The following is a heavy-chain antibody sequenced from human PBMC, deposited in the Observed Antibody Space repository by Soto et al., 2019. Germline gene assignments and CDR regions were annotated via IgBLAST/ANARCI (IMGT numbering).Heavy chain of an antibody. Sequence: ASVKVSCKASGYTFIGYYMHWVRQAPGKGLEWMGWIKPDSGGTDYAQKFRGRVTMTRDTSISTAYIELSRLTSDDAAVYYCARALGIRVVLYYFGSPGQSTLVPVS. D-gene: IGHD2-15*01. CDR1: GYTFIGYY. CDR2: IKPDSGGT. J-gene: IGHJ4*02. V-gene: IGHV1-2*02. CDR3: ARALGIRVVLYYFGS.